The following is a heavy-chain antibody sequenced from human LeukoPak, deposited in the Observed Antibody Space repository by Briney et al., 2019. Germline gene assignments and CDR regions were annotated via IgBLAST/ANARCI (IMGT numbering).Heavy chain of an antibody. CDR3: ARLHYYYDSSGYPEYYFDY. J-gene: IGHJ4*02. D-gene: IGHD3-22*01. CDR1: GASIISSSSYY. Sequence: SETLSLTCIVSGASIISSSSYYWAWIRQPPERGLEWIGNIYYSGSTYYNPSLKSRVTISVDTSKNQFSLKLSSVTAADTAVYYCARLHYYYDSSGYPEYYFDYWGQGPLVTVSS. V-gene: IGHV4-39*01. CDR2: IYYSGST.